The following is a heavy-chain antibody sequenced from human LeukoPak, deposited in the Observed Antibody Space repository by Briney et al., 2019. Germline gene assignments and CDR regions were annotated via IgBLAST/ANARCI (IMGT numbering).Heavy chain of an antibody. Sequence: HAGGSLRLSCAASGFTFRSYAMSWVRQAPGKGLEWVSAVSGSGSNTYYADSVRGRFTISRDNSKNTLYLQMNSLRAEDTAVYYCAKATNYYGMDVWGQGTTVTVSS. CDR2: VSGSGSNT. J-gene: IGHJ6*02. CDR1: GFTFRSYA. V-gene: IGHV3-23*01. D-gene: IGHD1/OR15-1a*01. CDR3: AKATNYYGMDV.